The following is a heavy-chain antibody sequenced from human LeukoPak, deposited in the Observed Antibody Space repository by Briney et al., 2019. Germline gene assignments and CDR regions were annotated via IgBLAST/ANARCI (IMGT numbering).Heavy chain of an antibody. J-gene: IGHJ4*02. Sequence: SETLSLTCTVSGGSFSNYYWSWFRQPPGKGLEWIGYIYYTGSTNYNPTLKSRVTKSVESSKNQFTLKLCSVTAADTAADYGTRVHETNNYFDYWGQGNLVTVSS. CDR1: GGSFSNYY. D-gene: IGHD1-14*01. V-gene: IGHV4-59*01. CDR3: TRVHETNNYFDY. CDR2: IYYTGST.